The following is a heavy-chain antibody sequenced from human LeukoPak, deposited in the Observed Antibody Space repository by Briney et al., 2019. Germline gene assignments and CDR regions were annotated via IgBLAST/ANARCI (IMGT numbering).Heavy chain of an antibody. CDR1: GFTFSSYW. Sequence: GGPLRLSCAASGFTFSSYWMSWVRQAPGKGLEWVDNIKQHGSEKYYVDAVKGRFTISRDNAKNSLYLQMNSLRAEDTAVYYCARTWELAFDYWGQGTLVTVSS. CDR2: IKQHGSEK. D-gene: IGHD1-26*01. J-gene: IGHJ4*02. CDR3: ARTWELAFDY. V-gene: IGHV3-7*01.